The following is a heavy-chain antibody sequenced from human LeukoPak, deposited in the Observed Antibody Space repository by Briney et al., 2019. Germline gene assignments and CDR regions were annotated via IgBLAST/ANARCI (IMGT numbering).Heavy chain of an antibody. V-gene: IGHV3-74*01. J-gene: IGHJ4*02. CDR1: GSTFSRYW. D-gene: IGHD6-13*01. Sequence: GGSLRLSCAASGSTFSRYWMHWVRQAPGKGLVWVSRAKSDGSDTIYADSVKGRFTISRDNAKNTLYLQMDSLRAEDTAVYYCARDLGGYIDYWGQGTLVSVSS. CDR2: AKSDGSDT. CDR3: ARDLGGYIDY.